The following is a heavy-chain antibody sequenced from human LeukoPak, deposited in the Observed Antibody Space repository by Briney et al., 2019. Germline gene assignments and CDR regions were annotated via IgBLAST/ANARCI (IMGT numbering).Heavy chain of an antibody. CDR2: INPRDGGT. Sequence: ASVKVSCKGSGYTFSDYYLHWVRQAPGQGLEWVGYINPRDGGTSSPQNFRGRVTMTTGASSSTAYMELSRLTSDDTAIYYCARGPSHGAFDIWGQGTMVSVSS. CDR1: GYTFSDYY. J-gene: IGHJ3*02. V-gene: IGHV1-2*02. CDR3: ARGPSHGAFDI.